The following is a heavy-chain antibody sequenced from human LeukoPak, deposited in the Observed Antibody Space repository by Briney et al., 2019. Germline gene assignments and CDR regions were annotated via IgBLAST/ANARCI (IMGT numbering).Heavy chain of an antibody. Sequence: ASVKVSCKVSGYTFTGYYMHWVRQAPGQGLEWMGWINPNSGGTNYAQKFQGRVTMTRDTSISTAYMELSRLRSDDTAVYYCAREGVVPAASDGGFDYWGQGTLVTVSS. D-gene: IGHD2-2*01. CDR1: GYTFTGYY. CDR2: INPNSGGT. J-gene: IGHJ4*02. V-gene: IGHV1-2*02. CDR3: AREGVVPAASDGGFDY.